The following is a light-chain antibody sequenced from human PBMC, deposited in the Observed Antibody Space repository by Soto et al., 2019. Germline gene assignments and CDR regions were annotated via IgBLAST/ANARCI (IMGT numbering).Light chain of an antibody. V-gene: IGKV3-15*01. Sequence: EIVMTQSPATLSVSPGERATLSCRASQSVNSNLAWYQQKPGQAPRLLIYGASTRATGIPARFSGSGSGTACTLTIISLQSEDFAVYSCQQYNNWPTTFGQGTKVEIK. CDR1: QSVNSN. CDR2: GAS. CDR3: QQYNNWPTT. J-gene: IGKJ1*01.